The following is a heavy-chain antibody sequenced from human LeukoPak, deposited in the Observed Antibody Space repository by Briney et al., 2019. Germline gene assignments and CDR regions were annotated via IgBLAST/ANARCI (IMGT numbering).Heavy chain of an antibody. CDR1: GGSISSGGYS. Sequence: SQTLSLTCAVSGGSISSGGYSWSWIRQPPGKGLEWIGYIYHSGSTYYNPSLKSRVTISVDRSKNQFSLELSSVTAADTAVYYCARGNGDYFDYWGQGTLVTVSS. J-gene: IGHJ4*02. V-gene: IGHV4-30-2*01. D-gene: IGHD4-17*01. CDR2: IYHSGST. CDR3: ARGNGDYFDY.